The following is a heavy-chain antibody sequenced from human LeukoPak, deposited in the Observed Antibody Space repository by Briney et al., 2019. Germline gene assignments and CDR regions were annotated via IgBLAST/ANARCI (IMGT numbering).Heavy chain of an antibody. J-gene: IGHJ4*02. CDR1: GGTFSSYA. CDR3: ARSDYVWGSYRQMYYFGY. Sequence: SVKVSCKASGGTFSSYAISWVRQAPGQGLEWMGGIIPIFGTANYAQKLQGRVTITADESTSTAYMELSSLRSEDTAVYYCARSDYVWGSYRQMYYFGYWGQGTLVTVSS. CDR2: IIPIFGTA. V-gene: IGHV1-69*01. D-gene: IGHD3-16*02.